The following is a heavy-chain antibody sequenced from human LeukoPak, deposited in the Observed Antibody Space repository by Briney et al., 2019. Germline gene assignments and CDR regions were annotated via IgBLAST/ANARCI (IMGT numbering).Heavy chain of an antibody. J-gene: IGHJ4*02. V-gene: IGHV5-51*01. Sequence: GESLKISCRGSGYSFTSYWIGWVRQMPGKGLEWMGIIYPGDSDTRYSPSFQGQVTISVDKSISTAYLQWSSLKASDTAMYYCARCIAVAGTCYFDYWGQGTLVTVSS. D-gene: IGHD6-19*01. CDR2: IYPGDSDT. CDR1: GYSFTSYW. CDR3: ARCIAVAGTCYFDY.